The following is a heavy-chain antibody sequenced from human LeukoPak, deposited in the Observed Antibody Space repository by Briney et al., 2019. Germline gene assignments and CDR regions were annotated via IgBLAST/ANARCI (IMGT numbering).Heavy chain of an antibody. J-gene: IGHJ4*02. CDR1: GGSISDYY. D-gene: IGHD4-17*01. CDR2: VHTSGST. CDR3: ASDLYGDHGVFDY. Sequence: SETLSLTCTVSGGSISDYYWSRIRQPAGKGLEWIGRVHTSGSTNYNPSLKSRVTMSVDTSKNQFSLRLSTVTAADTAVYYCASDLYGDHGVFDYWGQGTLVTVSS. V-gene: IGHV4-4*07.